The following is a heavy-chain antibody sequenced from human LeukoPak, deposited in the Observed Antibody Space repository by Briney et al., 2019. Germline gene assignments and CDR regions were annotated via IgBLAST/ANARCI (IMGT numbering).Heavy chain of an antibody. V-gene: IGHV1-69*13. CDR3: AVTTHDYYYGMDV. Sequence: SVKVSCKASGGTFSSYAISWVRQAPGQGLEWMGGIIPIFGTANYAQKFQGRVTITADESTSTAYMELSSLRSEDTAVYYCAVTTHDYYYGMDVWGQGTTATVSS. D-gene: IGHD1-1*01. J-gene: IGHJ6*02. CDR1: GGTFSSYA. CDR2: IIPIFGTA.